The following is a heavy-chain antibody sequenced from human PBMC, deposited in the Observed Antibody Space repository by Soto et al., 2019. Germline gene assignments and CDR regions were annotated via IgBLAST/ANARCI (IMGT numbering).Heavy chain of an antibody. J-gene: IGHJ5*02. CDR1: GGSVSSGSYY. Sequence: QVQLQESGPGLVKPSETLSLTCTVSGGSVSSGSYYWSWIRQPPGKGLEWIGYIYYSGSTNYNPYLKSRVTISVDTSKNQFSLKLSSVTAADTAVYYCARERRAYSSSWYGANNWFDPWGQGTLVTVSS. V-gene: IGHV4-61*01. CDR2: IYYSGST. CDR3: ARERRAYSSSWYGANNWFDP. D-gene: IGHD6-13*01.